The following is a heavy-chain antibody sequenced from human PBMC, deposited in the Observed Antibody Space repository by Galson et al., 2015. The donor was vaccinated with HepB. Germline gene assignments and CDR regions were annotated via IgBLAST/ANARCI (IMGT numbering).Heavy chain of an antibody. Sequence: SETLSLTCAVSGGSISSSNWWSWVRQPPGKGLEWIGEIYHSGSTNYNPSLKSRVTISVDKSKNQFSLKLSSVTAADTAVYYCARVGFYRRIAAADGAHFDYWGQGTLVTVSS. D-gene: IGHD6-13*01. CDR1: GGSISSSNW. V-gene: IGHV4-4*02. J-gene: IGHJ4*02. CDR2: IYHSGST. CDR3: ARVGFYRRIAAADGAHFDY.